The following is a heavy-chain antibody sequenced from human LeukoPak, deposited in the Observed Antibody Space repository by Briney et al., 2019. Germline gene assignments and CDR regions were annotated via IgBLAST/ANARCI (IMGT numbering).Heavy chain of an antibody. Sequence: HPGGSLRLSCAASGFTFSSYGMHWVRQAPGKGLEWVAFIRYDGTNIYYADSVKGRFTISRDNSKNTLYVQMKSLRAEDTAVYYCATGTYYNILTGYSRRRYFEHWGQGTLVTVSS. CDR2: IRYDGTNI. V-gene: IGHV3-30*02. J-gene: IGHJ4*02. CDR3: ATGTYYNILTGYSRRRYFEH. D-gene: IGHD3-9*01. CDR1: GFTFSSYG.